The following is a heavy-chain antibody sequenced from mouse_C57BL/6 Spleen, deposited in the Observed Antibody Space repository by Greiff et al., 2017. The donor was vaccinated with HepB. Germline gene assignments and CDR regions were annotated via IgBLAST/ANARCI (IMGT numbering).Heavy chain of an antibody. Sequence: QVQLQQPGAELVKPGASVKLSCKASGYTFTSYWMHWVKQSPGQGLEWIGMIHPNSGSTNYNEKFKSKATLTVDKSSSTAYMQLSSLTSEDTAVYYCARDYGDCDYWGQGTTLTVSS. CDR2: IHPNSGST. CDR1: GYTFTSYW. J-gene: IGHJ2*01. CDR3: ARDYGDCDY. D-gene: IGHD1-1*01. V-gene: IGHV1-64*01.